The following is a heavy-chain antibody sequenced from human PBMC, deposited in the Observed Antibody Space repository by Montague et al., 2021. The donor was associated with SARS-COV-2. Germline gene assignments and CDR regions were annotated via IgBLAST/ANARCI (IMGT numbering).Heavy chain of an antibody. D-gene: IGHD3-10*01. CDR3: ARDDIVLQGVTKGMDV. CDR1: GGSISSSNYY. J-gene: IGHJ6*02. V-gene: IGHV4-39*07. CDR2: MYYSGST. Sequence: SETLSLTCTVSGGSISSSNYYWGWIRQPPGKGLESIGNMYYSGSTYYNLSLKSPVTISIDTSKNQFSLKLSSVTAAATAVYYCARDDIVLQGVTKGMDVWGQGTTVTVSS.